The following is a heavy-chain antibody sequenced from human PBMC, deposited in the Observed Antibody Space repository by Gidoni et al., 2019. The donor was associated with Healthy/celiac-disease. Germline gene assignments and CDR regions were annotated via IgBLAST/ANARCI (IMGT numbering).Heavy chain of an antibody. D-gene: IGHD1-26*01. CDR2: ISSSSSTI. Sequence: EVQLVESGGGWVETGGSLRLCCAASGFTFSSYSMNWVRQAPGKGLEWVSYISSSSSTISYADSVKGRFTISRDNAKNSLYLQLHSLRAEDTAVYYCARGSYYGYWGQGTLVTVSS. J-gene: IGHJ4*02. CDR1: GFTFSSYS. V-gene: IGHV3-48*04. CDR3: ARGSYYGY.